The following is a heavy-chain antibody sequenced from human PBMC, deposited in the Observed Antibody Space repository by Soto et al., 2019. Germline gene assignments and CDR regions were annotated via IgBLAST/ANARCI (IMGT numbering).Heavy chain of an antibody. D-gene: IGHD1-26*01. CDR3: AKDGDAYTGSYYSDY. V-gene: IGHV3-23*01. CDR1: GFTFSSYA. CDR2: ISGSGGST. J-gene: IGHJ4*02. Sequence: GGSLRLSCAASGFTFSSYAMSWVRQAPGKGLEWVSAISGSGGSTYYADSVKGRFTISRDNSKNTLYLQMNSLRAEDTAVYYCAKDGDAYTGSYYSDYWGQGTLVTVSS.